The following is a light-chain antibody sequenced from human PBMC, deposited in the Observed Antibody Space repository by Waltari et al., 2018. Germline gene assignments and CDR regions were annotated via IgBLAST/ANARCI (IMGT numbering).Light chain of an antibody. CDR3: SSYARSDNSVL. J-gene: IGLJ2*01. CDR2: EGT. CDR1: TSDVGGYNL. V-gene: IGLV2-23*01. Sequence: QSALTQPASVSGSPGQSITISCTGSTSDVGGYNLVSWYRQFPNKAPQLIIYEGTRRPSGVPSRFSSPKSVNTASLTISGLQAEDEALYFCSSYARSDNSVLFGGGTQLSVL.